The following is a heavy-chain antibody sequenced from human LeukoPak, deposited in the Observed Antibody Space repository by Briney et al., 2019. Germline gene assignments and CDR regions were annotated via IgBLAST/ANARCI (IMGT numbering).Heavy chain of an antibody. CDR1: GYTFSEYY. J-gene: IGHJ4*02. V-gene: IGHV1-2*02. D-gene: IGHD3-3*01. CDR2: IDPNSGGT. Sequence: GASVKVSCKTSGYTFSEYYIHWVRQSPGQGLEWMGWIDPNSGGTNYAQKFQGRVTMTRDTSISTAYMELSRLRSDDTAVYYCARDAVGVDYWGQGTLVTVSS. CDR3: ARDAVGVDY.